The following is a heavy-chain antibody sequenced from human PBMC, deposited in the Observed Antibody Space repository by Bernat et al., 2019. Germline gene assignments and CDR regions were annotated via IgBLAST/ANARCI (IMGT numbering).Heavy chain of an antibody. D-gene: IGHD6-19*01. CDR3: ARAQIAVAAEYYYYGMDV. V-gene: IGHV1-3*01. J-gene: IGHJ6*02. Sequence: VQLVQSGAEVKKPGASVKVSCKASGYTFTSYAMHWVRQAPGQRLEWMGWINAGNGNTKYSQKFQGRVTITRDTSASTAYMELSSLRSEDTAVYYCARAQIAVAAEYYYYGMDVWGQGTTVTVSS. CDR2: INAGNGNT. CDR1: GYTFTSYA.